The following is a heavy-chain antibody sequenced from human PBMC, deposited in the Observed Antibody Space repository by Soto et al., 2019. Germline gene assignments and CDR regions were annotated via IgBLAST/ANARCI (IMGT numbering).Heavy chain of an antibody. CDR3: ARQNESLRDSNYLNWFDP. CDR2: IYPGDSDT. D-gene: IGHD4-4*01. V-gene: IGHV5-51*01. Sequence: GESLKISCKGSGYSFTSYWIGWVRQMPGKGLEWMGIIYPGDSDTRYSPSFQGQVTISADKSISTAYLQWSSLKASDTAMYYCARQNESLRDSNYLNWFDPWGQGTLVTVSS. CDR1: GYSFTSYW. J-gene: IGHJ5*02.